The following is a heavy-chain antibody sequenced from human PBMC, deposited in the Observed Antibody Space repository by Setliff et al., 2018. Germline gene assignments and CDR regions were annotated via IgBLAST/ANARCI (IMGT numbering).Heavy chain of an antibody. V-gene: IGHV4-39*07. CDR1: GGSISSSSYY. D-gene: IGHD1-26*01. CDR2: IYYSGST. Sequence: SETLSLTCTVSGGSISSSSYYWGWIRQPPGKGLEWIGSIYYSGSTYYNPSLKSRVTISVDTSKNQFSLKLSSVSAADTAVYYCARKGISALSGAFDMWGQGTMVTVSS. CDR3: ARKGISALSGAFDM. J-gene: IGHJ3*02.